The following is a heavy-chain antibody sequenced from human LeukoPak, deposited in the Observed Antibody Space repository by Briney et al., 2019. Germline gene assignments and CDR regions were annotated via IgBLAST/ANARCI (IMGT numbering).Heavy chain of an antibody. CDR3: ARDPSRGLYYFDH. CDR1: GLIVSSNY. D-gene: IGHD2/OR15-2a*01. Sequence: GGSLRLSCAASGLIVSSNYTSWVRQAPGKGLEWVSVIYRGGSIYYADSVKGRFTISRDNSKNTLYLQMNSLRAEDTAVYYCARDPSRGLYYFDHWGQGTLVTGSA. J-gene: IGHJ4*02. CDR2: IYRGGSI. V-gene: IGHV3-53*01.